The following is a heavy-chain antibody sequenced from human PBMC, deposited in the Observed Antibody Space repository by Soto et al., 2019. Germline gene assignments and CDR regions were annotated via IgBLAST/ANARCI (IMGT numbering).Heavy chain of an antibody. CDR3: SRYNYDSSGYYHYYYGMDV. J-gene: IGHJ6*02. Sequence: PSETLSLTCAVYGGSGGSLSGYYWSWIRQPPGKGLEWIGEINHSGSTNYNPSLKSRVTISVDTSKNQFSLKLSSVTAADTAVYYCSRYNYDSSGYYHYYYGMDVWGQGTTVTVSS. CDR2: INHSGST. CDR1: GGSGGSLSGYY. V-gene: IGHV4-34*01. D-gene: IGHD3-22*01.